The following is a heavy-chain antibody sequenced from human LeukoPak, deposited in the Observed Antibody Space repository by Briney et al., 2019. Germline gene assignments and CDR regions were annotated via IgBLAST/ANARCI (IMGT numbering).Heavy chain of an antibody. CDR1: GFTFSSYG. CDR2: MSGSAGST. J-gene: IGHJ3*02. V-gene: IGHV3-23*01. D-gene: IGHD1-1*01. Sequence: GGSLRLSCAASGFTFSSYGMSWVRQAPGKGLEWVSGMSGSAGSTSYADSVKGRFTISRDNSKNTLYLQMNRLRAEDTAVYYCARDVEGAFDIWGQGTMVTVSS. CDR3: ARDVEGAFDI.